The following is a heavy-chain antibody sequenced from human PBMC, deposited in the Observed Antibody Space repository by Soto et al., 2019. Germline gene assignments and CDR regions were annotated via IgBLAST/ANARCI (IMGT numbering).Heavy chain of an antibody. V-gene: IGHV4-30-4*01. D-gene: IGHD3-16*01. Sequence: PSETLSLTCTVSGGSISSYYWSWIRQPPGKGLEWIGYIYYSGSTYYNPSLKSRVTISVDTSKNQFSLKLSSVTAADTAVYYCARGRGGLIYFQHWGQGTLVTVPQ. CDR1: GGSISSYY. CDR3: ARGRGGLIYFQH. CDR2: IYYSGST. J-gene: IGHJ1*01.